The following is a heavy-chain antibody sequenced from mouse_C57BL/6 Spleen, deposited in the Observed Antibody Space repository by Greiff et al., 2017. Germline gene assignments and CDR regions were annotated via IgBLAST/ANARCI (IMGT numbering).Heavy chain of an antibody. Sequence: QVQLQHPGAELVRPGSSVKLSCKDSGYTFTSYWLDWVKQRPGQGLEWIGNIYPSDSETHYNQKFKDKATLTVDKSSSTADIQHSSLTSEDSAVYYCAKRDNPGSYFDYWGQGTTLTVSS. CDR1: GYTFTSYW. J-gene: IGHJ2*01. CDR3: AKRDNPGSYFDY. V-gene: IGHV1-61*01. CDR2: IYPSDSET.